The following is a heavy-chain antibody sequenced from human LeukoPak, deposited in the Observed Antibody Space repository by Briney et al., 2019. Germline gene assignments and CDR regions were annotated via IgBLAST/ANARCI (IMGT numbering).Heavy chain of an antibody. J-gene: IGHJ4*02. Sequence: SETLSLTCAVYGGSFSGYYWSWIRQPPGKGLEWIGEINHSGSTNYNPSLKSRVTISVDTSKNQFSLKLSSVTAADTAVYYCARGGGGQQLVRWGQGTLVTVSS. CDR2: INHSGST. CDR3: ARGGGGQQLVR. CDR1: GGSFSGYY. D-gene: IGHD6-13*01. V-gene: IGHV4-34*01.